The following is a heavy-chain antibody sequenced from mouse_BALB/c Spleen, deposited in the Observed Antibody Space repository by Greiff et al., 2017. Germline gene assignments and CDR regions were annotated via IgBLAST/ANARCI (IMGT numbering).Heavy chain of an antibody. V-gene: IGHV1-9*01. Sequence: VQRVESGAELMKPGASVKISCKATGYTFSSYWIEWVKQRPGHGLEWIGEILPGSGSTNYNEKFKGKATFTADTSSNTAYMQLSSLTSEDSAVYYCAAEGDYDYVFAYWGQGTLVTVSA. CDR1: GYTFSSYW. J-gene: IGHJ3*01. CDR2: ILPGSGST. CDR3: AAEGDYDYVFAY. D-gene: IGHD2-4*01.